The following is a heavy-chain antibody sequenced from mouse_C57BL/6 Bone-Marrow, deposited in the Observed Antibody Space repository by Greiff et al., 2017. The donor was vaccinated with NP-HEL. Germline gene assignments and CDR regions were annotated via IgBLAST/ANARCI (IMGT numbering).Heavy chain of an antibody. V-gene: IGHV5-4*03. CDR1: GFTFSSYA. Sequence: EVKLVESGGGLVKPGGSLKLSCAASGFTFSSYAMSWVRQTPEKRLEWVATISDGGSYTYYPDNVKGRFTISRDNAKNNLYLQMSHLKSEDTAMYYCASFITTPFAYWGQGTRVTVSA. CDR2: ISDGGSYT. J-gene: IGHJ3*01. CDR3: ASFITTPFAY. D-gene: IGHD1-1*01.